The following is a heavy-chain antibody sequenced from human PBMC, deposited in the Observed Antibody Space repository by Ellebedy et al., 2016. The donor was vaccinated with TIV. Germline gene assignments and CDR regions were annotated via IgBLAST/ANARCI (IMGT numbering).Heavy chain of an antibody. D-gene: IGHD6-13*01. CDR3: VREGGVGSSHQRNGMDV. Sequence: GESLKISCAASGFKFSDYQMSWIRQAPGKGLEWVSYITSSSNTNYADSVKGRFTISRDNAKNSLYLQMNSLRVEDTAVYYCVREGGVGSSHQRNGMDVWGQGTTVTVSS. CDR2: ITSSSNT. V-gene: IGHV3-11*06. J-gene: IGHJ6*02. CDR1: GFKFSDYQ.